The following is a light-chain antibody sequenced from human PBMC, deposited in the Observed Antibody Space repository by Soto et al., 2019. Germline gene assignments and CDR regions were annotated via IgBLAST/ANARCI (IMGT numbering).Light chain of an antibody. Sequence: QSALTQPASVSGSPGQSITISCTGTSSDVGSYNLVSWYQQHPGKAPKLMIYEGSKRPSGVSNRFSGSKSGNTASLTISGLQAXDEADYYCCSYAGSSTFVVFGGGTKLTVL. CDR2: EGS. V-gene: IGLV2-23*03. CDR1: SSDVGSYNL. J-gene: IGLJ3*02. CDR3: CSYAGSSTFVV.